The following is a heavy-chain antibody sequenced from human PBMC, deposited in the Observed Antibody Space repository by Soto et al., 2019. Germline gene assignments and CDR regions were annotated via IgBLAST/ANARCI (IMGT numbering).Heavy chain of an antibody. V-gene: IGHV3-30*18. D-gene: IGHD6-13*01. CDR2: ISYDGSNK. J-gene: IGHJ5*02. CDR1: GFTFSSYG. Sequence: GGSPRLSCAASGFTFSSYGMHWVRQAPGKGLEWVAVISYDGSNKYYADSVKGRFTISRDNSKNTLYLQMNSLRAEDTAVYYCAKVSGIAAAGNWFDPWGQGTLVTVSS. CDR3: AKVSGIAAAGNWFDP.